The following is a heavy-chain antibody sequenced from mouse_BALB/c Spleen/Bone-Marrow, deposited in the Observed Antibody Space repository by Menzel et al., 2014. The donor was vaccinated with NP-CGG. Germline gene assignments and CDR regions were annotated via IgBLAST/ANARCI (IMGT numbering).Heavy chain of an antibody. CDR2: INPSTGYT. Sequence: VQLQQSGAELAKPGASVKMSCKASGYIFTSYWMHWVKQRPGQGLEWTGYINPSTGYTEYNQKFKDKATLTADKSSSTAYMQLSSLTSDDSAVYYCALIRPAWFAYWGQGTLVTVSA. J-gene: IGHJ3*01. D-gene: IGHD1-2*01. CDR1: GYIFTSYW. V-gene: IGHV1-7*01. CDR3: ALIRPAWFAY.